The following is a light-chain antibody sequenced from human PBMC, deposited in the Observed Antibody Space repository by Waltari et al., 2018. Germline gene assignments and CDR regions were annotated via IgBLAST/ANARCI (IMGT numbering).Light chain of an antibody. J-gene: IGLJ3*02. CDR2: RND. Sequence: QSVLTQPPSASATPGHRVIISCSGSDSNIGDNVVNWYQQLPGTAPKLLIYRNDLRPSVVPDLFSASKSGTSASLAISGLQSEDEADYYCATWDDGLGGVWVFGGGTKVTVL. V-gene: IGLV1-44*01. CDR1: DSNIGDNV. CDR3: ATWDDGLGGVWV.